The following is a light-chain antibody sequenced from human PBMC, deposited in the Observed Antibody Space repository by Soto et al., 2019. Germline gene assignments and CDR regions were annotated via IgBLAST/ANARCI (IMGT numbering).Light chain of an antibody. Sequence: AIRMTQSPSSLSSSAGDRVTITCRASQGISSYLAWYQQKPGKAPKLLIYAASTLQSGVPSRFSVSGSGTEGTLTITGLKKEDCATYFCQQFHTYTWTFCQGTKVDIK. CDR3: QQFHTYTWT. V-gene: IGKV1-8*01. CDR2: AAS. CDR1: QGISSY. J-gene: IGKJ1*01.